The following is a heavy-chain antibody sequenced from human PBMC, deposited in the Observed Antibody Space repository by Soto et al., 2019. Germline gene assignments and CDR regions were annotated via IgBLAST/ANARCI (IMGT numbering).Heavy chain of an antibody. CDR2: RYYRSKWYY. CDR1: GSSVSSNSPG. Sequence: SQTLSLTCGITGSSVSSNSPGWSCVTHSPSRGLYWLGRRYYRSKWYYQYAVSVRGRITINPDRSKNQDPLQLNSVTPEDTAVYLCARGEQYSGRTFDYWGQGTLVTVSS. V-gene: IGHV6-1*01. CDR3: ARGEQYSGRTFDY. D-gene: IGHD1-26*01. J-gene: IGHJ4*01.